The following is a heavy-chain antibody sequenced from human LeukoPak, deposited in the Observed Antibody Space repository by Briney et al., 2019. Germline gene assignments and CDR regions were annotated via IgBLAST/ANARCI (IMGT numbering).Heavy chain of an antibody. CDR2: IYPRGST. Sequence: SETLSLTCAVSGGSTSSGSYSWSWIRQPPGKGLEWIGYIYPRGSTYYNLSLKSRVILSLDKSANQFSLNLSSVTAADTAVYYCARFSPRAMGNYLDFWGQGTLVTVSS. D-gene: IGHD7-27*01. V-gene: IGHV4-30-2*01. J-gene: IGHJ4*02. CDR3: ARFSPRAMGNYLDF. CDR1: GGSTSSGSYS.